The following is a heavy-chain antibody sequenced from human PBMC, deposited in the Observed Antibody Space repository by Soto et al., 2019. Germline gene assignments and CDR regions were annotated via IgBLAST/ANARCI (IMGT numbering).Heavy chain of an antibody. CDR2: IYYSGST. Sequence: SETLSVTCTVSGGSISSSSYYWGWIRQAPGKGLEWIGSIYYSGSTYYNPSLKSRVTISVDTSKNQFSLKLSSVTAADTAVYYCHATGTITFGGVIVIPAIDYWGQGTLVTIS. CDR1: GGSISSSSYY. V-gene: IGHV4-39*01. J-gene: IGHJ4*02. CDR3: HATGTITFGGVIVIPAIDY. D-gene: IGHD3-16*02.